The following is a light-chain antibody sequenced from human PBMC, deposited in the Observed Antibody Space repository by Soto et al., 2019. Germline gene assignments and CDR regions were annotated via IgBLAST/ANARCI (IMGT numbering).Light chain of an antibody. CDR1: QSVSSTY. Sequence: EIVLTQSPGTLSLSPGERATLSCRASQSVSSTYLAWYQQKPGQAPRLLIYGASSRATGIPDRFSGSGSGTDFTLTISRLEPEDFAVYYCQQYGTSPVTFGQGTKLEIK. V-gene: IGKV3-20*01. J-gene: IGKJ2*01. CDR3: QQYGTSPVT. CDR2: GAS.